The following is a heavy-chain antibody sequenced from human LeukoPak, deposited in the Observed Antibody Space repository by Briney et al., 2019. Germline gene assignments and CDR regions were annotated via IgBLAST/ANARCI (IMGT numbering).Heavy chain of an antibody. Sequence: ERSLRLSCAASGFTFSSYGMHWVRQAPGKGLEWVAVISYDGSNKYYADSVKGRFTISRDNSKNTLYLQMNSLRAEDTAVYYCAKEDGYNYDYWGRGTLVTVSS. J-gene: IGHJ4*02. CDR1: GFTFSSYG. V-gene: IGHV3-30*18. CDR3: AKEDGYNYDY. D-gene: IGHD5-24*01. CDR2: ISYDGSNK.